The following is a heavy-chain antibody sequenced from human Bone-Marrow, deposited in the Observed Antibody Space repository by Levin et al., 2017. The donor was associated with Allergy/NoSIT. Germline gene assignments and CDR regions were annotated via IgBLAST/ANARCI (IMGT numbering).Heavy chain of an antibody. J-gene: IGHJ4*02. Sequence: GESLKISCAASGFTFSNAWMSWVRQAPGKGLEWVGRIKSKTDGGTTDYAAPVKGRFTISRDDSKNTLYLQMNSLKTEDTAVYYCTTEPESIMITFGGVIAHYDYWGQGTLVTVSS. CDR2: IKSKTDGGTT. CDR1: GFTFSNAW. V-gene: IGHV3-15*01. CDR3: TTEPESIMITFGGVIAHYDY. D-gene: IGHD3-16*02.